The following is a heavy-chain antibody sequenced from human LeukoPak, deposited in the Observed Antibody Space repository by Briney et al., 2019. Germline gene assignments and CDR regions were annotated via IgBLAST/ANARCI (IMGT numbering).Heavy chain of an antibody. D-gene: IGHD3-9*01. CDR1: GFTFSSYS. Sequence: GGSLRLSCAASGFTFSSYSMNWVRQAPGKGLEWVSSISSSSSYIYYADSVKGRFTISRDNAKNSLYLQMNSLRAEDTAVYYCAKTHQPEEFYDFLTGYFYMDVWGKGTTVTVSS. CDR3: AKTHQPEEFYDFLTGYFYMDV. CDR2: ISSSSSYI. V-gene: IGHV3-21*04. J-gene: IGHJ6*03.